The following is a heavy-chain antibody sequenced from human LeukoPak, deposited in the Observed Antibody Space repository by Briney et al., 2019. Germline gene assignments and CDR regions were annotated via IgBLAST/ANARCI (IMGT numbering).Heavy chain of an antibody. D-gene: IGHD2-8*01. CDR2: IYYSGST. J-gene: IGHJ4*02. V-gene: IGHV4-39*01. CDR3: ARLTNGRYFNYIFAY. CDR1: GGSVSDTYFY. Sequence: PSETLSLTCTVSGGSVSDTYFYWGWIRQPPGKGLQWIGNIYYSGSTYYNPSLNSRVTMSVDTSKNQFSLKMTSVTAADTAVYYCARLTNGRYFNYIFAYWGQGTLFAVSS.